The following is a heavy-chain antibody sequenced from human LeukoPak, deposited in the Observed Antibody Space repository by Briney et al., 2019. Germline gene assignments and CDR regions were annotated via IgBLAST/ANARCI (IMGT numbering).Heavy chain of an antibody. CDR3: ARHGSQYYYGSGSYRPYYFDY. CDR1: GGSISSYY. D-gene: IGHD3-10*01. Sequence: SETLSLTCTVSGGSISSYYWSWIRQPPGKGLEWIGEINHSGSTNYNPSLKGRVTISVDTSKNQFSLKLSSVTAADTAVYYCARHGSQYYYGSGSYRPYYFDYWGQGTLVTVSS. J-gene: IGHJ4*02. CDR2: INHSGST. V-gene: IGHV4-34*01.